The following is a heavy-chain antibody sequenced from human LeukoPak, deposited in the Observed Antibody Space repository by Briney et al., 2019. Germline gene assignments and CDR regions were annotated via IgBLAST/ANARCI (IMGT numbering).Heavy chain of an antibody. CDR2: IYYSGST. V-gene: IGHV4-39*07. J-gene: IGHJ4*02. Sequence: SETLSLTCTVSGGSISSSSYYWGCIRQPPGKGLECIGSIYYSGSTYYNPSLKSRVTISVDTSKNQFSLKLSSVTAADTAVYYCASPPPGYWTNYFDYWGQGALVTVSS. D-gene: IGHD2-8*01. CDR1: GGSISSSSYY. CDR3: ASPPPGYWTNYFDY.